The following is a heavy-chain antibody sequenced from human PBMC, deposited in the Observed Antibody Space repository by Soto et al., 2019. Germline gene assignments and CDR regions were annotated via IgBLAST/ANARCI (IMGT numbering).Heavy chain of an antibody. J-gene: IGHJ4*02. V-gene: IGHV1-69*06. CDR1: GGTSTRYA. CDR2: IVPMFGTS. CDR3: NRGSEYDFWCGYL. D-gene: IGHD3-3*01. Sequence: QERLVQSGAEVRKPGSSVKVSCKVTGGTSTRYAINWVRQAPGQGLEWMGGIVPMFGTSKYAQKFQDRVTITADTSTNIAYMELRSLRSEDTAVYYCNRGSEYDFWCGYLWGQGTLVAVSS.